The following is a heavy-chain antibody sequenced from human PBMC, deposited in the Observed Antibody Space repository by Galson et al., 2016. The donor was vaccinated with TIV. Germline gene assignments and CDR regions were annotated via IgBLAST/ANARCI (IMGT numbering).Heavy chain of an antibody. Sequence: SVKVSCKASGDTFSNYAISWVRQAPRQGPEWMGRINPIFHTATYAQRLQGRVTIMADKSTTTIYMELNSLRPEDTAVYYCAREMYYYDSTAYYAFDIWGQGTMVTVSS. CDR2: INPIFHTA. J-gene: IGHJ3*02. V-gene: IGHV1-69*06. CDR3: AREMYYYDSTAYYAFDI. D-gene: IGHD3-22*01. CDR1: GDTFSNYA.